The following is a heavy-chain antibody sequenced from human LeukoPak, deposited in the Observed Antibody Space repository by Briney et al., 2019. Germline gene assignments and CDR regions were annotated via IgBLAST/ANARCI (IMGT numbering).Heavy chain of an antibody. CDR1: GASITSYY. J-gene: IGHJ4*02. D-gene: IGHD1-26*01. V-gene: IGHV4-59*12. Sequence: SETPSLTCTVSGASITSYYWSWIRQPPGKGLEWIGFFSYSGSANYNPSLKSRVTISVDTSKNQFSLSLTSVTAADTAVYYCSRESGPFSPFGFWGQGTLVSVHS. CDR2: FSYSGSA. CDR3: SRESGPFSPFGF.